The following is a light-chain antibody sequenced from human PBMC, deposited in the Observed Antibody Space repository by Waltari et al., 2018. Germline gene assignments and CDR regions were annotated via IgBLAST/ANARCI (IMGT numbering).Light chain of an antibody. CDR2: DTP. J-gene: IGLJ1*01. Sequence: QSVLTPPPSVSGAPGQRVTISCTGGSYNIGADYDVHWYQQLPGTAPKLPLLDTPTLPSGCPTRFAGSKSGTSAFLAITGLQPEDEADYYCQSYDSSLSGWRVFGTGTKVTVL. CDR1: SYNIGADYD. CDR3: QSYDSSLSGWRV. V-gene: IGLV1-40*01.